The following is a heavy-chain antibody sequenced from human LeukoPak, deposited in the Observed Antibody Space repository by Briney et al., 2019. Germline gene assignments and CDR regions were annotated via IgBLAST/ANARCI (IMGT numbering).Heavy chain of an antibody. D-gene: IGHD6-6*01. J-gene: IGHJ4*02. Sequence: SETLSLTCAVSGGSISSGGYSWSWIRQPPGKGLEWIRYIYHSGSTYYNPSLKSRVTISVDTSKNQFSLKLSSVTAADTAVYYCARQGYGSSSIAFDYWGQGTLVTVSS. CDR2: IYHSGST. V-gene: IGHV4-30-2*03. CDR3: ARQGYGSSSIAFDY. CDR1: GGSISSGGYS.